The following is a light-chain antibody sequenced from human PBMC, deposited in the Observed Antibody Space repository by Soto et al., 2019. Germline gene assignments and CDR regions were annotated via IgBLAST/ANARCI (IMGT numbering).Light chain of an antibody. CDR1: QSVSSY. CDR3: QQRSNWPPLT. V-gene: IGKV3-11*01. J-gene: IGKJ4*01. CDR2: DAS. Sequence: EIVLTQSPATLSLSPGERATLSCRASQSVSSYLAWYQQKPGHAPRLLIYDASNRATGIPARFSGSGSGTDFTRTISSLEPEDFEVYYCQQRSNWPPLTFGGGTKVEIK.